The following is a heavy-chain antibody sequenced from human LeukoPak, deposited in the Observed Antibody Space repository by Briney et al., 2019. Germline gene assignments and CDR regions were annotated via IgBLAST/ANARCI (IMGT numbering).Heavy chain of an antibody. CDR3: ARGMLFRGNIAAKAWFDP. V-gene: IGHV4-30-2*01. CDR2: IYHSGST. CDR1: GGSISSGGYY. J-gene: IGHJ5*02. D-gene: IGHD6-13*01. Sequence: SETLSLTCTVSGGSISSGGYYWSWIRQPPGKGLEWIGYIYHSGSTYYNPFLKSRVTISVDRSKNQFSLKLSSVTAADTAVYYCARGMLFRGNIAAKAWFDPWGQGTLVTVSS.